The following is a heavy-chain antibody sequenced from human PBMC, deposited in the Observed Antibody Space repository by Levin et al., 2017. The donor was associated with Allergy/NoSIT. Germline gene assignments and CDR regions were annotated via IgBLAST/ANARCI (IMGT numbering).Heavy chain of an antibody. CDR3: ASVYDSSGYSDLYYYYGMDV. D-gene: IGHD3-22*01. CDR1: GYTFTSYD. V-gene: IGHV1-8*01. Sequence: ASVKVSCKASGYTFTSYDINWVRQATGQGLEWMGWMNPNSGNTGYAQKFQGRVTMTRNTSISTAYMELSSLRSEDTAVYYCASVYDSSGYSDLYYYYGMDVWGQGTTVTVSS. J-gene: IGHJ6*02. CDR2: MNPNSGNT.